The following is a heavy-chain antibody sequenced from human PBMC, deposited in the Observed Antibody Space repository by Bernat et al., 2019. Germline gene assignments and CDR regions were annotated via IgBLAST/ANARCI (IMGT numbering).Heavy chain of an antibody. V-gene: IGHV3-21*05. CDR2: ISSSSSSYI. CDR1: GFTFSSYS. D-gene: IGHD6-19*01. J-gene: IGHJ3*02. CDR3: AREAMLVAGRMGAFDI. Sequence: EVQLVESGGGLVKPGGSLRLSCAASGFTFSSYSMNWVRQAPGKGLEWVSYISSSSSSYIYYADSVKGRFTISRDNAKNSLYLQMNSLRAEDTAVYYCAREAMLVAGRMGAFDIWGQGTMVTVSS.